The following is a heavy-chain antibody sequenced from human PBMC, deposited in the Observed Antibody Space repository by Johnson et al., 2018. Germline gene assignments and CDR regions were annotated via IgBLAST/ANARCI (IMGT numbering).Heavy chain of an antibody. Sequence: VQLVESGGNLVQLGGSLRLSCAASGFTFSTYAMAWVRQAPGKGLEWVSAIRGGGGRKYYADSVQGRFTMSRDKSKDTLFLQRNSLGAEEMAVYYWAKKSGYDESSGYYPVAFEIWGKGTIVTITS. D-gene: IGHD3-22*01. CDR1: GFTFSTYA. CDR2: IRGGGGRK. V-gene: IGHV3-23*04. CDR3: AKKSGYDESSGYYPVAFEI. J-gene: IGHJ3*02.